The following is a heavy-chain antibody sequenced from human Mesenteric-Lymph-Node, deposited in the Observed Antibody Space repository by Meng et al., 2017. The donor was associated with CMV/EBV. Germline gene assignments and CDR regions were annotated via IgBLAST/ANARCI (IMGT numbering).Heavy chain of an antibody. D-gene: IGHD3-16*01. V-gene: IGHV1-46*01. CDR3: ARDRGSYFDY. CDR2: INPSGGST. Sequence: ASVKVSCKGSGKTFGSYAITWVRQAPGQGLEWMGIINPSGGSTSYAQKFQGRVTMTRDTSTSTVYMELSSLRSEDTAVYYCARDRGSYFDYWGQGTLVTVSS. J-gene: IGHJ4*02. CDR1: GKTFGSYA.